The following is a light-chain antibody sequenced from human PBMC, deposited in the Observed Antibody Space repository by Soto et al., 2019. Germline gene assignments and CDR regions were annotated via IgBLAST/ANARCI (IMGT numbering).Light chain of an antibody. J-gene: IGLJ2*01. CDR2: EVT. Sequence: QSALTQPPSASGSPRQSVTISCTGTSSDVGGYNYVSWYQQHPGKVPKLQIYEVTRRPSGVPDRFSGSKSGNTASLTVSALQAEDEAHYYCSSYAGNNVVIFGGGTQLTVL. V-gene: IGLV2-8*01. CDR3: SSYAGNNVVI. CDR1: SSDVGGYNY.